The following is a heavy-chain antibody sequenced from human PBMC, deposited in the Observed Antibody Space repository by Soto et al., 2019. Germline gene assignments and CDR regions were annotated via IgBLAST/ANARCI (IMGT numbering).Heavy chain of an antibody. Sequence: QVQLVQSGADMKKPGSSVRVSCKASGGTFTSAISWVRQAPGQGLEWVGVVFPVFASANYAQKFQGRVTITAEKSTRTAYMELSSLRSEDTAVYYCATHTARKEGTDYWGQGTLVTVSS. D-gene: IGHD1-1*01. V-gene: IGHV1-69*06. CDR2: VFPVFASA. CDR3: ATHTARKEGTDY. CDR1: GGTFTSA. J-gene: IGHJ4*02.